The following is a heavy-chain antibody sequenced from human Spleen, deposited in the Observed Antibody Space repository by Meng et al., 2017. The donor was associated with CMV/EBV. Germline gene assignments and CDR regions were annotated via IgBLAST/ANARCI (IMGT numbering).Heavy chain of an antibody. CDR2: IIPIFGTA. V-gene: IGHV1-69*05. CDR3: ARRRWYQHTPHYYGMNV. D-gene: IGHD4-23*01. CDR1: GYNFTAYN. J-gene: IGHJ6*02. Sequence: SVKVSCKASGYNFTAYNIQWARQAPGQGLEWMGGIIPIFGTANYAQKFQGRVTITTDEATSTAYMELSRLRSEDTAVYYCARRRWYQHTPHYYGMNVWGQGTTVTVSS.